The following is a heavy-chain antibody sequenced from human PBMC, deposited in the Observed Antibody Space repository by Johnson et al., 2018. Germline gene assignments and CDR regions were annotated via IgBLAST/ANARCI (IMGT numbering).Heavy chain of an antibody. CDR3: ARAIVGKGYVQH. Sequence: VQLVQSGGGLVKPGGSLRLSCAASGFTFSSYSMNWVRQAPGKGLEWVSSISSSSSYIYYADSVKGRFTISRDNAKNSLYLQMNSLRDEDTAVYYCARAIVGKGYVQHWGQGTLVTVSS. J-gene: IGHJ1*01. CDR2: ISSSSSYI. V-gene: IGHV3-21*01. D-gene: IGHD1-26*01. CDR1: GFTFSSYS.